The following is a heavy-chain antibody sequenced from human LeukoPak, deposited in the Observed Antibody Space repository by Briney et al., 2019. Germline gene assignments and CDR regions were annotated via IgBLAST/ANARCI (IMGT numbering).Heavy chain of an antibody. V-gene: IGHV1-69*13. Sequence: ASVKVSCKASGGTFISYAISWVRQAPGQGLEWMGGIIPIFGTANYAQKFQGRVTITADESTSTAYMELSSLRSEDTAVYYCARSIYGHRFFDYWGQGTLVTVSS. CDR2: IIPIFGTA. CDR3: ARSIYGHRFFDY. CDR1: GGTFISYA. D-gene: IGHD2/OR15-2a*01. J-gene: IGHJ4*02.